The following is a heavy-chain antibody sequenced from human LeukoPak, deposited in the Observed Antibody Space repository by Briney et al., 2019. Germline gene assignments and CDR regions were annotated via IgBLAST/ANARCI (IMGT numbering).Heavy chain of an antibody. V-gene: IGHV1-18*01. D-gene: IGHD1-1*01. CDR2: ISAYNGNT. J-gene: IGHJ6*02. Sequence: ASVKVSCKASGYTFTSYGISWVRQAPGQGLEWMGWISAYNGNTNYAQKLQGRVTMTTDTSTSTAYMELRSLRSDDTAVYYCAKIRRPYYYYGMDVWGQGTTVTVSS. CDR3: AKIRRPYYYYGMDV. CDR1: GYTFTSYG.